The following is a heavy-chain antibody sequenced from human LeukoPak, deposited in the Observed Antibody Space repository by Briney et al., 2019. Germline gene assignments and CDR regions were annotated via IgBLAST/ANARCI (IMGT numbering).Heavy chain of an antibody. V-gene: IGHV4-59*01. CDR3: AREGTMVRGLAFDI. J-gene: IGHJ3*02. D-gene: IGHD3-10*01. CDR2: IYYSGST. CDR1: GGSISSYY. Sequence: SETLSLTCTVSGGSISSYYWSWIRQPPGKGLKWIGYIYYSGSTNYNPSLKSRVTISVDTSKNQFSLRLNSVTAADTAVYYCAREGTMVRGLAFDIWGRGTMVTVSS.